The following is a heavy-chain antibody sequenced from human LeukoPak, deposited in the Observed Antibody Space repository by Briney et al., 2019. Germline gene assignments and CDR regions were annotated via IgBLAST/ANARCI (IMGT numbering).Heavy chain of an antibody. CDR1: GYSISSGYY. Sequence: PSETLSLTCTVSGYSISSGYYSGWIRQPPGKGLEWIGSIYHSGSTYYNPSLKSRVTISVDTSKNQFSLKLSSVTAADTAGDYCAKEPHLGFWSGYDKDVWGKGTTVTVSS. J-gene: IGHJ6*03. CDR2: IYHSGST. V-gene: IGHV4-38-2*02. CDR3: AKEPHLGFWSGYDKDV. D-gene: IGHD3-3*01.